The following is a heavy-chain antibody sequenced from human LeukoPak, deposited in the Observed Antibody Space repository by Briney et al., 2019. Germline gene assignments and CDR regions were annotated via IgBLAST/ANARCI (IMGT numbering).Heavy chain of an antibody. V-gene: IGHV4-34*01. J-gene: IGHJ6*03. CDR1: GGSFSGYY. CDR3: AREVYYYYYMDV. CDR2: INHSGST. Sequence: PSETLSLTCAVYGGSFSGYYWSWIRQPPGKGLEWIGEINHSGSTNYNPSLNSRVTISVDTSKNQFSLKLSSVTAADTAVYYCAREVYYYYYMDVWGKGTTVTVSS.